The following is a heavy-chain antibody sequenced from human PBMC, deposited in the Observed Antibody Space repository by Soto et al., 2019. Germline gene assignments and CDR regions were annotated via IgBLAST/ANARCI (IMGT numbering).Heavy chain of an antibody. J-gene: IGHJ3*02. V-gene: IGHV3-15*01. CDR2: IKSKTDGGTT. Sequence: EVQLVESGGGLVKPGGSLRLSCAASGFTFSNAWMSWVRQAPGKGLEWVGRIKSKTDGGTTDYAAPVKGRFTISRDDSKNTLYLQMTSLKTEDTAVYYCTTADQSSSWYRDAFDIWGQGTMVTVSS. CDR1: GFTFSNAW. D-gene: IGHD6-13*01. CDR3: TTADQSSSWYRDAFDI.